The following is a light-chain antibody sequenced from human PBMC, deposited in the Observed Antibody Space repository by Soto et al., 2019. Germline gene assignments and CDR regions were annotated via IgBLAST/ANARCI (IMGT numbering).Light chain of an antibody. Sequence: QSVLTQPASVSGSPGQSITISCTGTSSDVGGYNYVSWYQQHPGKAPKLMIYDVSNRPSGVSNRFSGSKSGNTASLTISGLQAGDEADYYCSSYTSSSVFGTGTKVTVL. CDR3: SSYTSSSV. J-gene: IGLJ1*01. CDR2: DVS. V-gene: IGLV2-14*01. CDR1: SSDVGGYNY.